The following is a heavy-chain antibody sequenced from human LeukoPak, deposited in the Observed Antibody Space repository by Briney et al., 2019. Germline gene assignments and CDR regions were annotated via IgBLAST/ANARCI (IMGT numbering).Heavy chain of an antibody. CDR2: ISSSSSYI. D-gene: IGHD3-10*01. J-gene: IGHJ5*02. CDR1: GFTFSSYS. Sequence: GWSLRLSCAASGFTFSSYSMNWVRQAPGTGLEWVSSISSSSSYIYYADSVKGRFTISRDNAKNSLYLQMNSLSAEDTAVYYCARDAITMVRGVISPWGQGTLVTVSS. V-gene: IGHV3-21*01. CDR3: ARDAITMVRGVISP.